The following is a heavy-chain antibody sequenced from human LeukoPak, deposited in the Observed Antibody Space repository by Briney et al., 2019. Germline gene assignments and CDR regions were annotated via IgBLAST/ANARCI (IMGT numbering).Heavy chain of an antibody. Sequence: ASVKVPCKASGYTFTGYYMHWVRQAPGQGLEWMGWINPNSGGTNYAQKFQGRVTMTRDTSISTAYMELSRLRSDDTAVYYCARDLSPYSRPPEYWGQGTLVTVSS. CDR3: ARDLSPYSRPPEY. D-gene: IGHD6-13*01. J-gene: IGHJ4*02. CDR1: GYTFTGYY. V-gene: IGHV1-2*02. CDR2: INPNSGGT.